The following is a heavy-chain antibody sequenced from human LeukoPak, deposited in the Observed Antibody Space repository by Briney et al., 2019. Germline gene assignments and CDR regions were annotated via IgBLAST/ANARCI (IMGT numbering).Heavy chain of an antibody. CDR1: GFTFTNAW. Sequence: PGGSLRLSCAASGFTFTNAWMSWVRQAPGKGLESVSIISTNGGNTDYADPVKGRFTISRDNSKNNLYLQMNSLRAEDTTVYYCAKCPRWNWFDPWGQGTLVTVSS. J-gene: IGHJ5*02. CDR2: ISTNGGNT. CDR3: AKCPRWNWFDP. V-gene: IGHV3-23*01. D-gene: IGHD6-13*01.